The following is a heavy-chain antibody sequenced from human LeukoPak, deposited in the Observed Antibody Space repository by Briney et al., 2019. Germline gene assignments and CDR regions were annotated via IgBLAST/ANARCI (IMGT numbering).Heavy chain of an antibody. CDR1: GFSFRHLG. J-gene: IGHJ4*02. D-gene: IGHD3-9*01. CDR3: AKDWGYFDYIIAY. CDR2: VENDGSTK. V-gene: IGHV3-30*02. Sequence: QAGGSLRLSCASSGFSFRHLGMHWVRQAPGKGLEWVAFVENDGSTKYYADSVKGRFTISRDNSKNTLYLQMNSLRAEDTAVYYCAKDWGYFDYIIAYWGQGTLVTVSS.